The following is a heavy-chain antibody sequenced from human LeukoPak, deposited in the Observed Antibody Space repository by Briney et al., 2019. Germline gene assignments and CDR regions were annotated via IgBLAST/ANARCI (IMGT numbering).Heavy chain of an antibody. V-gene: IGHV1-2*04. CDR3: ARVPRYCSSTSCYYFNY. J-gene: IGHJ4*02. Sequence: ASVKVSCKASGYTFTGYYMHWVRQAPGQGLEWMGRINPNSGGTNYAQKFQGWVTMTRDTSISTAYMELSRLRSDNTAVYYCARVPRYCSSTSCYYFNYWGQGTLVTVSS. CDR2: INPNSGGT. D-gene: IGHD2-2*01. CDR1: GYTFTGYY.